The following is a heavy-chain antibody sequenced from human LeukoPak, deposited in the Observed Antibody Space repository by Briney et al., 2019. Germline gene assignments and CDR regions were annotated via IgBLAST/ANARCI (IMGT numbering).Heavy chain of an antibody. CDR3: ARDRGVVPAAAEPFDY. Sequence: GGSLRLSCAASGFTFSSYSMNWVRQAPGKGLEWVSSISSSSSYIYYADSVKGRFTISRDNAKSSLYLQMNSLRAEDTAVYYCARDRGVVPAAAEPFDYWGQGTLVTVSS. J-gene: IGHJ4*02. V-gene: IGHV3-21*01. D-gene: IGHD2-2*01. CDR1: GFTFSSYS. CDR2: ISSSSSYI.